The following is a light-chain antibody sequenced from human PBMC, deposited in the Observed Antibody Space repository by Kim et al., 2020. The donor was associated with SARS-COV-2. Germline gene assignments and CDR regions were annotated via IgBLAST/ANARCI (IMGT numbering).Light chain of an antibody. CDR3: SSYTSASILV. Sequence: QSALTQPASVSGSPGQSITVSCTGTSSDIGGPNYASWYQQLPGKAPKLILYDVTNRPSGVSDRFSGSKSGNTASLTISGLQPDDEADYYCSSYTSASILVFGTGTKVTVL. V-gene: IGLV2-14*03. CDR1: SSDIGGPNY. CDR2: DVT. J-gene: IGLJ1*01.